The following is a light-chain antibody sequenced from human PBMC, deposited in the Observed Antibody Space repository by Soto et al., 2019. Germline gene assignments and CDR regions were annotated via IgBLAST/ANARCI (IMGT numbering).Light chain of an antibody. CDR1: SSDIGDYNY. V-gene: IGLV2-14*01. J-gene: IGLJ1*01. CDR2: EVT. CDR3: SSCTRGSTPCV. Sequence: QSALTQPASVSGSRGQSITISCTGTSSDIGDYNYVSWYKHYPGKAPQLIIFEVTNRPAGISNRFSGSKSGNTASLTISGLQAEDEADYYCSSCTRGSTPCVFGSGTKLTVL.